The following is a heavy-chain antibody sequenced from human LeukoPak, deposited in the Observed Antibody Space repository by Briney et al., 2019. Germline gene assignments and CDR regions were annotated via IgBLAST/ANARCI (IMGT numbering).Heavy chain of an antibody. D-gene: IGHD6-13*01. CDR2: IYYSGST. Sequence: SETLSLTCTVSGGSISSSSYYWGWIRQPPGKGLEWIGSIYYSGSTYYNPSLKSRVTISVDTSKNQFSLKLSSVTAADTAVYYCARRQQMIGFDIWGQGTMVTVSS. J-gene: IGHJ3*02. CDR1: GGSISSSSYY. V-gene: IGHV4-39*07. CDR3: ARRQQMIGFDI.